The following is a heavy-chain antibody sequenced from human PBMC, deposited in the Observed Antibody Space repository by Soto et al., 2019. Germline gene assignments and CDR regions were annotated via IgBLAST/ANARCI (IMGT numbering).Heavy chain of an antibody. J-gene: IGHJ4*02. CDR3: VRDIFGVVIFDS. CDR1: GFSFRDSA. CDR2: ISANGRTT. D-gene: IGHD3-3*01. Sequence: GGSLRLSCSASGFSFRDSAMHWVRQAPGKGVEYVSAISANGRTTYYADSVKGRFTISRDNSKNTVDLQMSSLRAEDTAVYYCVRDIFGVVIFDSWGQGTPVTVSS. V-gene: IGHV3-64D*06.